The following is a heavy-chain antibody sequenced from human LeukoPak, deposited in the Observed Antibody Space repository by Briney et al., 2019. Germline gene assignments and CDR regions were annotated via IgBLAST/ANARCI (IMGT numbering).Heavy chain of an antibody. CDR2: VYPDDSDT. D-gene: IGHD3-22*01. CDR3: ATHDSRGSYYLD. CDR1: GYRFSTYC. Sequence: GESLRISSNCAGYRFSTYCIGCVRQMPGEGLEWMGIVYPDDSDTRYSPSFQGQVTISYDKSISTAYLQWSSLKASDTAMYYCATHDSRGSYYLDWGQGTLVTVSS. J-gene: IGHJ4*02. V-gene: IGHV5-51*01.